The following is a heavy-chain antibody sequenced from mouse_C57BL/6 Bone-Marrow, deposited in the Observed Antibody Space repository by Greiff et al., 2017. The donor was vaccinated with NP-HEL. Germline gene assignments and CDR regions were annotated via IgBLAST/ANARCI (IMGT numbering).Heavy chain of an antibody. J-gene: IGHJ3*01. CDR2: INPSNGGT. V-gene: IGHV1-53*01. CDR1: GYTFTSYW. CDR3: TRSDDYGVWLAY. Sequence: QVQLQQPGTELVKPGASVKLSCKASGYTFTSYWMHWVKQRPGQGLEWIGNINPSNGGTHYNEKFKSKATLTVDKSSSTAYMQLSSLTSEDSAVYYGTRSDDYGVWLAYWGQGTLVTVSA. D-gene: IGHD2-4*01.